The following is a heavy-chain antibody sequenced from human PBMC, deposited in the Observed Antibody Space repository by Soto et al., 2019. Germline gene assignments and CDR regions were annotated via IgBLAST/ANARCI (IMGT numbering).Heavy chain of an antibody. D-gene: IGHD2-2*01. CDR3: VKDLYCSNTGCFVHFDS. V-gene: IGHV3-64D*08. CDR1: GFTFTSNL. CDR2: ISNNGENT. J-gene: IGHJ4*02. Sequence: PGGSLRLSCSASGFTFTSNLMHWVRQAPGKGLEYVSAISNNGENTYYADSVKGRFTISRDNSKNTLYLQMTSLKVEDTAVYYCVKDLYCSNTGCFVHFDSWGQGTLVTVSS.